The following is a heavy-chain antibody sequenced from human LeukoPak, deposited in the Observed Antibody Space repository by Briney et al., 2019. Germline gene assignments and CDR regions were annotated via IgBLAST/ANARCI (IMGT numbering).Heavy chain of an antibody. CDR3: ARGWSAAAGKSPFDY. J-gene: IGHJ4*02. D-gene: IGHD6-13*01. V-gene: IGHV4-4*07. CDR1: GGSISSYY. CDR2: IYTSGST. Sequence: SETLSLTCTVSGGSISSYYWSWIRQPAGKGLEWIGRIYTSGSTNYNPSLKSRVTMSVDTSKNQFSLKLSSVTAADTAVYYCARGWSAAAGKSPFDYWGQGTLVTVSS.